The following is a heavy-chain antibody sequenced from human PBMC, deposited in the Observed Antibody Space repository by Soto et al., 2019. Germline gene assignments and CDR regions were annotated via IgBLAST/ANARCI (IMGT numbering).Heavy chain of an antibody. J-gene: IGHJ6*04. CDR1: GFTFSSYA. CDR3: ARDGGLGYCSGGSCSRSYYYYYGMDV. Sequence: QVQLVESGGGVVQPGRSLRLSCAASGFTFSSYAMHWVRQAPGKGLEWVAVISYDGSNKYYADSVKGRFTISRDNSKNTLYLQMNSLRAEDTAVYYCARDGGLGYCSGGSCSRSYYYYYGMDVWGKGTTVTVSS. V-gene: IGHV3-30-3*01. CDR2: ISYDGSNK. D-gene: IGHD2-15*01.